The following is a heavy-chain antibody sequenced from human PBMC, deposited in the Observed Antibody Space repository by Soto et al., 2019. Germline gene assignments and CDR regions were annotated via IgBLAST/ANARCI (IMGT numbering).Heavy chain of an antibody. D-gene: IGHD2-2*01. J-gene: IGHJ4*02. CDR1: GYTFSSYR. Sequence: ASVKVSCKASGYTFSSYRITWVRQAPGQGLEWVGWISAYNGDTAYAQKFQHRVTMTTDTSTTTAYMELRTLRSDDTAVYYCARRHVPGAPRFDFWGGGTMVTV. CDR3: ARRHVPGAPRFDF. V-gene: IGHV1-18*01. CDR2: ISAYNGDT.